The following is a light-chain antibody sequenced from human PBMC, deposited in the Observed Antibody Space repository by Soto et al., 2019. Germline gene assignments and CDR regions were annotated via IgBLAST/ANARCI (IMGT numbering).Light chain of an antibody. V-gene: IGKV3-20*01. CDR2: GAS. CDR3: QQYGSSGT. CDR1: QSVSSSY. Sequence: EIVLTQSPGTLALSPGARATLSCRASQSVSSSYLAWYQQKPGHAPSLLIHGASSRATGIPDRFSGSGSGTDFTLTISRLEPEDFAVYYCQQYGSSGTFGQGTKVDIK. J-gene: IGKJ1*01.